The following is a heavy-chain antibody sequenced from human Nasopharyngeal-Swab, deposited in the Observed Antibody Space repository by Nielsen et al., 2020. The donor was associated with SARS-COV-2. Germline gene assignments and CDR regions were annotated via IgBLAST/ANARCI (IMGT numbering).Heavy chain of an antibody. Sequence: ASVQVSCKASGYTFTGYYMHWVRQAPGQGLEWMGWINPNSGGTNYAQKFQGWVTMTRDTSISTAYMELSRLRSDDTAVYYCARGGYSSSWYEHWGQGTLVTVSS. CDR2: INPNSGGT. V-gene: IGHV1-2*04. J-gene: IGHJ5*02. CDR3: ARGGYSSSWYEH. CDR1: GYTFTGYY. D-gene: IGHD6-13*01.